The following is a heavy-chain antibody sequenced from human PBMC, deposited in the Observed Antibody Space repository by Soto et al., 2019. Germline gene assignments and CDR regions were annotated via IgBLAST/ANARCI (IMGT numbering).Heavy chain of an antibody. V-gene: IGHV4-31*03. CDR3: ARDRGSWYDY. J-gene: IGHJ4*02. Sequence: QVQLQESGPGLVKPSQTLSLTCTVSGGSISSGGYYWSWIRQHPGKGLEWIGYIYYSGSTYYNPALKSRVPISVDTSKNQFSLKLSSVTAAHTAVYYCARDRGSWYDYWGQGTLVTVSS. CDR2: IYYSGST. CDR1: GGSISSGGYY. D-gene: IGHD6-13*01.